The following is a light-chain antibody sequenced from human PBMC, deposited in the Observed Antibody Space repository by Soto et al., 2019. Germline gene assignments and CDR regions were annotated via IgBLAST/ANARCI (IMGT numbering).Light chain of an antibody. CDR1: SSDIGAYDY. Sequence: QSVLTQPASLSGSPGQSITISCTGTSSDIGAYDYVSWFQQHPGKAPKLMIYDVSKRPSGVPDRFSGSKSGNTASLTISGLQAEDEADYYCCSYAGTYTFVVFGGGTKVTVL. CDR2: DVS. CDR3: CSYAGTYTFVV. J-gene: IGLJ2*01. V-gene: IGLV2-11*01.